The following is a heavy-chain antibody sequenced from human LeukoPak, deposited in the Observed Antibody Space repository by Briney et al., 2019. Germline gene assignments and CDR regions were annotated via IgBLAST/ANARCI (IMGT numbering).Heavy chain of an antibody. D-gene: IGHD6-6*01. J-gene: IGHJ1*01. CDR1: GGSISSSSYY. CDR2: IYYSGST. Sequence: SETLSLTCTVSGGSISSSSYYWGWIRQPPGKGLEWIGSIYYSGSTYYNPSLKSRVTISVDTSKNQFSLKLSSVTAADTAVYYCARPYSSSSWYFQHWGQGTLVTVSS. V-gene: IGHV4-39*01. CDR3: ARPYSSSSWYFQH.